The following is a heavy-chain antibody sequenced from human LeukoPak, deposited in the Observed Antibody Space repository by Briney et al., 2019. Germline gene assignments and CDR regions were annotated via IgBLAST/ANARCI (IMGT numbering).Heavy chain of an antibody. V-gene: IGHV4-4*07. CDR3: VRDTRYDMDV. CDR2: IYTSGTT. CDR1: GGSISGYY. J-gene: IGHJ6*03. Sequence: PSETLSLTCTVSGGSISGYYWNWIRQPAGKGLEWIGRIYTSGTTDDNPSLKSRVTMSVDTSKNQFSLKVTSVTAADTAVYYCVRDTRYDMDVWGKGTTVTVSS.